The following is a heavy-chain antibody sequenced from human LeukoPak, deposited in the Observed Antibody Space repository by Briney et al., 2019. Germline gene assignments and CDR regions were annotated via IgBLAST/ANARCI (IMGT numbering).Heavy chain of an antibody. CDR1: GFTVSSNY. V-gene: IGHV3-66*02. Sequence: GGSLRLSCAASGFTVSSNYMSWVRQAPGKGLEWVSVIYSGGSTYYADSVKGRFTISRGNSKNTLYLQMNSLRAEDTAVYYCARDPRRDTYYYYGMDVWGQGTTVTVSS. D-gene: IGHD5-18*01. J-gene: IGHJ6*02. CDR2: IYSGGST. CDR3: ARDPRRDTYYYYGMDV.